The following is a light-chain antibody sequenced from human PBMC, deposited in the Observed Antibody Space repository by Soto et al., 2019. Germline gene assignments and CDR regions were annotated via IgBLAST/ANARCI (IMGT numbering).Light chain of an antibody. J-gene: IGKJ2*01. Sequence: EIVMTQSPATLSVSPGERATLSCRASQSVSSNLAWYQQRPGQAPRLLIYGASTRATGIPARLSDSGSGTEFTLTISSLQSEDFAVYYCQQHNNWPFTFGQGTKLEIK. CDR1: QSVSSN. V-gene: IGKV3-15*01. CDR2: GAS. CDR3: QQHNNWPFT.